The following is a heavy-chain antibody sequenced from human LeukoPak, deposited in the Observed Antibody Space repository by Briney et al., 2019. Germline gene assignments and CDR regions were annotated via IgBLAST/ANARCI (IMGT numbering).Heavy chain of an antibody. D-gene: IGHD5-18*01. J-gene: IGHJ4*02. V-gene: IGHV3-48*03. CDR2: ISSGRTT. CDR3: ARGGYGSS. Sequence: GGSLRLSCAASGFTFSTYEMNWVRQAPGKGLEWVSYISSGRTTYYADSVKGRFTISRDNAKNSLYLQMNSLRAEDTAVYYCARGGYGSSWGQGTLVTVSS. CDR1: GFTFSTYE.